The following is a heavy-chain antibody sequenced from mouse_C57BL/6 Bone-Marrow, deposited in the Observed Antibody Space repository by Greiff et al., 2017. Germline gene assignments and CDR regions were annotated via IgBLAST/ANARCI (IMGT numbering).Heavy chain of an antibody. V-gene: IGHV1-26*01. J-gene: IGHJ4*01. Sequence: VQLQQSGPELVKPGASVKISCKASGYTFTDYYMNWVKQSHGKSLEWIGDINPNNGGTSYNQKFKGKATLTVDKSSSTAYMELRSLTSEDSAVYYCARRELGLYYAMDYWGQGTSVTVSS. CDR1: GYTFTDYY. CDR3: ARRELGLYYAMDY. D-gene: IGHD4-1*01. CDR2: INPNNGGT.